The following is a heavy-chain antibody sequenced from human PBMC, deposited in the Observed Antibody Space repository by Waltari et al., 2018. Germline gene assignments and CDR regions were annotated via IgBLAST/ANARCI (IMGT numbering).Heavy chain of an antibody. CDR1: GGSISSGDYS. V-gene: IGHV4-30-4*08. CDR2: IYYSGST. CDR3: ARDRPYQLLPLSAFDI. D-gene: IGHD2-2*01. Sequence: QVQLQESGPGLVKPSQTLSLTCPVAGGSISSGDYSWGWIRPPPGKGLEGIGYIYYSGSTYYNPSLKSRVTISVDTSKNQFSLKLSSVTAADTAVYYCARDRPYQLLPLSAFDIWGQGTMVTVSS. J-gene: IGHJ3*02.